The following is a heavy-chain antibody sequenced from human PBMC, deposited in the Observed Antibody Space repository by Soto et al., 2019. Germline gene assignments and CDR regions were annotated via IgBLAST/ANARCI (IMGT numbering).Heavy chain of an antibody. V-gene: IGHV3-23*01. CDR1: GFTFSSYA. CDR3: ARRGSGSYYDY. J-gene: IGHJ4*02. Sequence: EVQLLESGGGLVQPGGSLRLSCAASGFTFSSYAMRWVRQAPGKGLEWVSAISGSGDSTYYADSVKGRFTISRDNSKNTLYLQMNSRRAGDTAVYYCARRGSGSYYDYWGQGTLVTVSS. CDR2: ISGSGDST. D-gene: IGHD1-26*01.